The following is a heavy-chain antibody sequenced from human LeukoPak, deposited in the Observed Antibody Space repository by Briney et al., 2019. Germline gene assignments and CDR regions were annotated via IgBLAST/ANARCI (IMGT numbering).Heavy chain of an antibody. D-gene: IGHD3-3*01. CDR2: INPNSGGT. Sequence: ASVKVSCKASGYTFTGYYMHWVRQAPGQGLEWVGWINPNSGGTNYAQKFQGRVTMTRDTSISTAYMELSRLRSDDTAVYYCARAGGRYDFWSGSTSNWGQGTLVTVSS. CDR3: ARAGGRYDFWSGSTSN. J-gene: IGHJ4*02. V-gene: IGHV1-2*02. CDR1: GYTFTGYY.